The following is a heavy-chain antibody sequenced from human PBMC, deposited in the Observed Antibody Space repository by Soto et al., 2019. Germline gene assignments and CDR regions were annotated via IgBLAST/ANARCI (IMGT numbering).Heavy chain of an antibody. J-gene: IGHJ4*02. V-gene: IGHV3-33*01. Sequence: QVQLVESGGGVVQPGRSLRLSCAASGFTFSSYGMHWVRQAPGKGLEWVAVIWYDGSNKYYADSVKGRFTISSDNSKSTLYLQMNSLRAEDTAVYYGARGGRLARTNYYFDYWGQGTLVTVSS. CDR3: ARGGRLARTNYYFDY. D-gene: IGHD6-19*01. CDR1: GFTFSSYG. CDR2: IWYDGSNK.